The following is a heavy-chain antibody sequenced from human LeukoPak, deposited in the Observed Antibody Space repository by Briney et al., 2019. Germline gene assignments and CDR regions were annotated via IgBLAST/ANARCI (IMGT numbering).Heavy chain of an antibody. D-gene: IGHD3-3*01. CDR3: ARQPYSFWNQGYDLAADY. CDR2: ISAYNGNT. CDR1: GYTFTSYG. V-gene: IGHV1-18*01. J-gene: IGHJ4*02. Sequence: ASVKVSCKASGYTFTSYGISWVRQAPGQGLEWMGWISAYNGNTNYAQKLQGRVTMTTDTSTSTAYMELRSLRSDDTAVYYCARQPYSFWNQGYDLAADYWGQGTLVTVSS.